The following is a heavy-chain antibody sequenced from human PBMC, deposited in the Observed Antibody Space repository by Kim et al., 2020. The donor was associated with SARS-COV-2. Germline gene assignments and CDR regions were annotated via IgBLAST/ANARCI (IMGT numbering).Heavy chain of an antibody. J-gene: IGHJ4*02. Sequence: SVKGRFTISRDNSKNTLFVQMNSLRAEDTAVYYCAKGGGWFGESIRPVDSWGQGTQVTVSS. CDR3: AKGGGWFGESIRPVDS. D-gene: IGHD3-10*01. V-gene: IGHV3-23*01.